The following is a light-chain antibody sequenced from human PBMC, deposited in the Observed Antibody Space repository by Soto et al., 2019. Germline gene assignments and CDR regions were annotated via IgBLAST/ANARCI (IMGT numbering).Light chain of an antibody. CDR2: WAS. J-gene: IGKJ1*01. V-gene: IGKV4-1*01. Sequence: DIVMTQSPDSVAVSLGERATINCKSSQSVLYSSNNENSLAWYQQKPGQPPKLLIYWASTRESGVPDRFSGGGSGTDFTLTISSLQAEDVAVYYCQQYYSVPPTFGQGTKVEI. CDR3: QQYYSVPPT. CDR1: QSVLYSSNNENS.